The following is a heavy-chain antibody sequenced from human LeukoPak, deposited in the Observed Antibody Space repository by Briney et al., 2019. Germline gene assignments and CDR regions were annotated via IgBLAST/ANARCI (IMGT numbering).Heavy chain of an antibody. D-gene: IGHD3-10*01. CDR1: GFTFDDYA. J-gene: IGHJ4*02. CDR2: ISWGGGST. V-gene: IGHV3-43D*04. CDR3: AKDRSGNSYGHFDY. Sequence: GGSLRLSCGASGFTFDDYAMHWVRQAPGKGLEWVSLISWGGGSTYYADSVKGRFTISRDNSKNSLYLHMNSLRAEDTALYYCAKDRSGNSYGHFDYWGQGTLVTVSS.